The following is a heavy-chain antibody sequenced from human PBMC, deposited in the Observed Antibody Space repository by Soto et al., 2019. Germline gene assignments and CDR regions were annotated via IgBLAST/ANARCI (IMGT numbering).Heavy chain of an antibody. CDR2: IYSGGST. D-gene: IGHD6-19*01. V-gene: IGHV3-53*01. J-gene: IGHJ4*02. Sequence: PGGSLRLSCAASGFTVSSNYMSWVRQAPGRGLEWVSVIYSGGSTYYADSVKGRFTISRDNAKNSLYLQMNSLRVEDTAVYYCARGYSSGWYGARYWGQGTLVTVSS. CDR1: GFTVSSNY. CDR3: ARGYSSGWYGARY.